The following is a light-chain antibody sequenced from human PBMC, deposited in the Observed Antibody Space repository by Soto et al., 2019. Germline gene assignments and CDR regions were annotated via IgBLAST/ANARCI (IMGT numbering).Light chain of an antibody. Sequence: QSVLTPPPPASGAPVRGVTISCTGSSSKIGAGYDVHWYQQLPGTAPKLLIYGNSNRPSGVPDRFSGSKSGTSASLAITGLQAEDEADYYCQSYDSSLSGYYVFGTGTKVTVL. J-gene: IGLJ1*01. CDR1: SSKIGAGYD. V-gene: IGLV1-40*01. CDR3: QSYDSSLSGYYV. CDR2: GNS.